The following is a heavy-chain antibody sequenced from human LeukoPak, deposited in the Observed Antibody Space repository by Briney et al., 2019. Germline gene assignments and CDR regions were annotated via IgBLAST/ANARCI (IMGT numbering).Heavy chain of an antibody. Sequence: NTSETLSLTCTVSGGSIRSFHWSWIRQPPGKGLEWIGYIYYSGNTNYNPSLKSRVTISVDTSKNQFSLRLTSVTAADTAVYYCARGELVFDYWGQGTLVTVSS. D-gene: IGHD1-26*01. J-gene: IGHJ4*02. CDR3: ARGELVFDY. CDR1: GGSIRSFH. CDR2: IYYSGNT. V-gene: IGHV4-59*01.